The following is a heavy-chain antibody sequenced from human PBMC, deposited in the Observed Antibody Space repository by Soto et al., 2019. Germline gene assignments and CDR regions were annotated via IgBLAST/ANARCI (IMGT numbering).Heavy chain of an antibody. D-gene: IGHD3-22*01. CDR1: GGSISSGGYS. CDR2: IYHSGST. J-gene: IGHJ4*02. CDR3: ARSSVSSGYSGADY. Sequence: SETLSLTCAVSGGSISSGGYSWSWIRQPPGKGLEWIGYIYHSGSTYYNPSLKSRVTISVDRSKNQFSLKLSSVTAADTAVYYCARSSVSSGYSGADYWGQGTLVTVS. V-gene: IGHV4-30-2*01.